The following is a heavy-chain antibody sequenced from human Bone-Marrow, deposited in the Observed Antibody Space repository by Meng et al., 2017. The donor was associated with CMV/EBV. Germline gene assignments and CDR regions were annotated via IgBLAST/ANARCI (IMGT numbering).Heavy chain of an antibody. CDR3: ARHLGGTTLGY. D-gene: IGHD2/OR15-2a*01. V-gene: IGHV5-51*01. Sequence: GESLKISCSGSGYRFKSYWIAWVRQMPGKGLEWMGIIYPGDSDTRYSPSFQGQVTISADKSISTAYLQWSSLKASDTAMYYCARHLGGTTLGYWGQGTLVTVSS. J-gene: IGHJ4*02. CDR1: GYRFKSYW. CDR2: IYPGDSDT.